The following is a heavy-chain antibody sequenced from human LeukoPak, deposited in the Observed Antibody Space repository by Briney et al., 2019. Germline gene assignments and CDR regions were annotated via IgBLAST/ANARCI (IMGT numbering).Heavy chain of an antibody. CDR1: GFTFSSYA. J-gene: IGHJ4*02. D-gene: IGHD3-22*01. Sequence: GRSLRLSCAASGFTFSSYAMHWVRQAPSKGLEWVAVISYDGSNKYYADSVKGRFTISRDNSKNTLYLQMNSLRAEDTAVYYCATPNYYDSSGNYFDYWGQGTLVTVSS. CDR2: ISYDGSNK. CDR3: ATPNYYDSSGNYFDY. V-gene: IGHV3-30-3*01.